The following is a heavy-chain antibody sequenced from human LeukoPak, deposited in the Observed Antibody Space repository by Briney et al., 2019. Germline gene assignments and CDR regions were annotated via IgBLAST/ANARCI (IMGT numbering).Heavy chain of an antibody. CDR2: IYYSGST. V-gene: IGHV4-59*01. D-gene: IGHD3-16*02. J-gene: IGHJ4*02. Sequence: PSETLSLTCTVSGGSISRYYWSWIRQPPGKGLEWIGYIYYSGSTNYNPSLKSRVTISVDTSTNQLSMKLSSVAAADTAVYYCETVPYDYVWGSYRLHDFDYWGQGTLVTVSS. CDR3: ETVPYDYVWGSYRLHDFDY. CDR1: GGSISRYY.